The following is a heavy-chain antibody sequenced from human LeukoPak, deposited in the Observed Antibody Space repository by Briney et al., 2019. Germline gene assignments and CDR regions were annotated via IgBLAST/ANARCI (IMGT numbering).Heavy chain of an antibody. Sequence: QPGGSLRLSCAASGFTLCIYVVHGVRQAPGGGGECGAVISNEGNNKDYADSVKGRFTISRDNSKNTLYLQMNSLRAEDTAVYYCATDIEDCSSTSCYSFDYWGQETLVTVSS. V-gene: IGHV3-30*03. CDR2: ISNEGNNK. J-gene: IGHJ4*02. CDR3: ATDIEDCSSTSCYSFDY. D-gene: IGHD2-2*01. CDR1: GFTLCIYV.